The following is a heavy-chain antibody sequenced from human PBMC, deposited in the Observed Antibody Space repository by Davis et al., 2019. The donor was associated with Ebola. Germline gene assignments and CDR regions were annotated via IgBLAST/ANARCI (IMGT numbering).Heavy chain of an antibody. CDR2: ISYDGSNK. J-gene: IGHJ4*02. D-gene: IGHD3-9*01. V-gene: IGHV3-30-3*01. CDR1: GFTFSSYA. Sequence: PGGSLRLSCAASGFTFSSYAMHWVRQAPGKGLEWVAVISYDGSNKYYADSVKGRFTISRDNSKNTLYLQMNSLKAEDTAVYYCARGGLRYFDSFDYWGQGTLVTVSS. CDR3: ARGGLRYFDSFDY.